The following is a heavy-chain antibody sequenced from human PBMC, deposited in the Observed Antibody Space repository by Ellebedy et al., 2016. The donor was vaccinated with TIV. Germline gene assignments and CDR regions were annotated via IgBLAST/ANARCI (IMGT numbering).Heavy chain of an antibody. Sequence: GESLKISXAASGFSFSSYWMSWVRQAPGKGLECVANVKEDGSEKQHVDSVKGRFTIYRDNAKNSLYLQMNSLRDEDTDVYYCLRNNAWSRDDHWGQGTLVTVSS. CDR2: VKEDGSEK. J-gene: IGHJ4*02. V-gene: IGHV3-7*01. D-gene: IGHD5-24*01. CDR3: LRNNAWSRDDH. CDR1: GFSFSSYW.